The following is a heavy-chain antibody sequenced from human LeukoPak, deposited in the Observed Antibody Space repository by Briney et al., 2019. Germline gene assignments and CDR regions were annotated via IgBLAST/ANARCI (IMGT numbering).Heavy chain of an antibody. D-gene: IGHD6-19*01. J-gene: IGHJ6*03. Sequence: PSETLSLTCTVSGGSISSYYWSWIRQPAGKGLEWIGRIYTSGSTNYNPSLKSRVTISVDKSKNQFSLKLSSVTAADTAVYYCARDPSSGWSNYYYYYMDVWGEGTTVTVSS. CDR2: IYTSGST. CDR1: GGSISSYY. CDR3: ARDPSSGWSNYYYYYMDV. V-gene: IGHV4-4*07.